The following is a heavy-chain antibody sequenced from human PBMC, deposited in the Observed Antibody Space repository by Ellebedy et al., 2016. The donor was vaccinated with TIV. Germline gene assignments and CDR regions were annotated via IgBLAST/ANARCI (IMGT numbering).Heavy chain of an antibody. CDR2: TYYRSKWYN. CDR1: GDSVSSNSAG. Sequence: MPSETLSLTCAISGDSVSSNSAGWNWIRQPPSRGLEWLGRTYYRSKWYNDYAVSVKSRITINPDTSKNQFSLQLNSVTPEDTAVYYCARRSSRNVMDVWGQGTTVTVSS. V-gene: IGHV6-1*01. D-gene: IGHD6-13*01. J-gene: IGHJ6*02. CDR3: ARRSSRNVMDV.